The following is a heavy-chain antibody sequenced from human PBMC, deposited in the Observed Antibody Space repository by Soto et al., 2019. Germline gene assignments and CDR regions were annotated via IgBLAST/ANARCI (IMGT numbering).Heavy chain of an antibody. Sequence: EVQLGESGGGLVKPGGSLRLSCVASGFTFSHYNMNWVRQAPGKGLEWVSSISSSSTYISYADSMKGRFIISRDNAKNSLYLQLSSLRVEDTAVYYCAREGSGTYFDYWGQETLVTVSP. J-gene: IGHJ4*02. CDR2: ISSSSTYI. CDR3: AREGSGTYFDY. D-gene: IGHD1-26*01. V-gene: IGHV3-21*03. CDR1: GFTFSHYN.